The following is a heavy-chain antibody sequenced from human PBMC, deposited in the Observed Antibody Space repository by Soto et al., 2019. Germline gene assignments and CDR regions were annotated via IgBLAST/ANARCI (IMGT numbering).Heavy chain of an antibody. V-gene: IGHV3-30*18. J-gene: IGHJ4*02. Sequence: HPGGSLRLSCAASGFTFSSYGMHWVRQAPGKGLEWVAVISYDGSNKYYADSVKGRFTISRDNSKNTLYLQMNSLRAEDTAVYYCAKEPGFRYFDYWGQGTLVTVSS. CDR2: ISYDGSNK. D-gene: IGHD3-10*01. CDR3: AKEPGFRYFDY. CDR1: GFTFSSYG.